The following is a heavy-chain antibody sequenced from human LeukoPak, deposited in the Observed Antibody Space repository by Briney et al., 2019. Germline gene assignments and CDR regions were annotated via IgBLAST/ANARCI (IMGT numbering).Heavy chain of an antibody. V-gene: IGHV3-23*01. CDR2: ISGTGNSP. Sequence: GGSLRLSCAASGFTFSTYAMSWVRQAPGKGLEWVSAISGTGNSPCYGDSVKGRFTISRDNSKNTLYLQMNSQRAEDTAVYYCAKIVAISGRPREGFDYWGQGTLVTVSS. J-gene: IGHJ4*02. CDR3: AKIVAISGRPREGFDY. CDR1: GFTFSTYA. D-gene: IGHD1-26*01.